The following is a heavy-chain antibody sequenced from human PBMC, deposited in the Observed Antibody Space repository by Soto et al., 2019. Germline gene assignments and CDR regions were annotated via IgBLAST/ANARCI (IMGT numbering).Heavy chain of an antibody. V-gene: IGHV1-3*01. J-gene: IGHJ4*02. Sequence: ASVKVSCKASGYTFTSYAMHWVRQAPGQRLEWMGWINAGNGNTKYSQKFQGRVTITRDTSASTAYMELSSLRADDTAVYYCAKGSQYDILTAHHAFESWGQGTLVTVSS. CDR1: GYTFTSYA. D-gene: IGHD3-9*01. CDR3: AKGSQYDILTAHHAFES. CDR2: INAGNGNT.